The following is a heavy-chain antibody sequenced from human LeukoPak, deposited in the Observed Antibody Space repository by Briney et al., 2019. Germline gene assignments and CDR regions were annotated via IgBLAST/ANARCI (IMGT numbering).Heavy chain of an antibody. Sequence: PGGSLRLACAASGFTFGNAWMNWVRQAPGKGLEWVGRIKTKQDGGTTDYATPVKGRFTISRDNAKNTLYLQMNSLRAEDTAVYYCARGSVGATHMFPWGQGTLVTVSS. D-gene: IGHD1-26*01. CDR1: GFTFGNAW. CDR3: ARGSVGATHMFP. CDR2: IKTKQDGGTT. J-gene: IGHJ5*02. V-gene: IGHV3-15*05.